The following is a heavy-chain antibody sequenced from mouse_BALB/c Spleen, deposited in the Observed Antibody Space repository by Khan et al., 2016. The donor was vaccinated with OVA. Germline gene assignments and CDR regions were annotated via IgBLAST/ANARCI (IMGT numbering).Heavy chain of an antibody. J-gene: IGHJ3*01. V-gene: IGHV1-5*01. CDR2: IYPGNTDT. CDR3: TRRNWDVAWFAY. D-gene: IGHD4-1*01. Sequence: VRLQQSGTVLARPGASVKMSCKASGYTFTSYWMHWVKQRPGQGLEWIGDIYPGNTDTNSNQKFKGKAKLTAVTSTSTAYMELSSLTNGDSAVYYGTRRNWDVAWFAYWGQGTLVTVSA. CDR1: GYTFTSYW.